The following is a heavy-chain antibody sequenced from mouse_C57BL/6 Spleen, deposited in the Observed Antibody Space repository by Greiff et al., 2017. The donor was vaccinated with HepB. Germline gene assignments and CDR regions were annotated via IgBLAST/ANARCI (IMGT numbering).Heavy chain of an antibody. D-gene: IGHD2-13*01. CDR3: AGRDCKVMFAY. Sequence: QVQLQQPGAELVMPGASVKLSCKASGYTFTSYWMHWVKQRPGQGLEWIGEIYPSDSYTNYNQKFKGKSTLTVDKSSSTAYMQLSSLTSEDSAVYYCAGRDCKVMFAYWGHRTLVTVSA. CDR1: GYTFTSYW. V-gene: IGHV1-69*01. CDR2: IYPSDSYT. J-gene: IGHJ3*01.